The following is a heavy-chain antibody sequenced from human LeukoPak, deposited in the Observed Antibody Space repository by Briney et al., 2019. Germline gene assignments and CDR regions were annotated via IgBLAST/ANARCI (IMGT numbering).Heavy chain of an antibody. J-gene: IGHJ6*02. CDR1: DGSINSYY. D-gene: IGHD1-26*01. V-gene: IGHV4-59*01. Sequence: SETLSLTCSVSDGSINSYYWNWIRRSPGKGLEWIGYIYYNGNTNYSPSLKSRVTMSVDTSKNLFSLKVSPVTAADTAVYYCARGRSNYYGMDVWGQGTTVTVSS. CDR3: ARGRSNYYGMDV. CDR2: IYYNGNT.